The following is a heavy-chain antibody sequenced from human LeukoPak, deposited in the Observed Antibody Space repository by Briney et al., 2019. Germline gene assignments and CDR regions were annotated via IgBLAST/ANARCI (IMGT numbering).Heavy chain of an antibody. CDR3: ARVRGGYSYGWQFDY. CDR2: INHGGST. V-gene: IGHV4-34*01. J-gene: IGHJ4*02. Sequence: PSETLSLTCAVYGGSFSGYYWSWIRQPPGKGLEWIGEINHGGSTNYNPSLKSRVTISVDTSKNQFSLKLSSVTAADTAVYYCARVRGGYSYGWQFDYWGQGTLVTVSS. CDR1: GGSFSGYY. D-gene: IGHD5-18*01.